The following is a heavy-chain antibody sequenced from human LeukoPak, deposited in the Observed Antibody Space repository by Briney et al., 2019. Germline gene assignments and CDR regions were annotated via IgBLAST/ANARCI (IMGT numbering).Heavy chain of an antibody. V-gene: IGHV4-39*01. D-gene: IGHD6-13*01. J-gene: IGHJ4*02. CDR3: ARHSWHLAATGTMGYFDY. CDR2: LYYSGST. Sequence: SETLSLTCTVSGGSISSFSYYWGWIRQPPGKGLEWIGSLYYSGSTYYNPSLKSRVAISVDTSKNQFSLKLTSMTAADTAVYYCARHSWHLAATGTMGYFDYWGQGTLVTVSS. CDR1: GGSISSFSYY.